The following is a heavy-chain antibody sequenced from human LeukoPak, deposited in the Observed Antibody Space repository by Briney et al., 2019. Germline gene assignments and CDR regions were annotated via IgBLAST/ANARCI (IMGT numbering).Heavy chain of an antibody. J-gene: IGHJ4*02. CDR3: AKDLLLVPAAKIDY. CDR2: ISGSGGST. D-gene: IGHD2-2*01. Sequence: PGGSLRLSCAASGFTFSSYAMSWVRQAPGKGLEWVSAISGSGGSTYYADSVKGRFTISRDNSKNTLYLQMNSLRAEDTAVYYCAKDLLLVPAAKIDYWGQGTLVTVSS. V-gene: IGHV3-23*01. CDR1: GFTFSSYA.